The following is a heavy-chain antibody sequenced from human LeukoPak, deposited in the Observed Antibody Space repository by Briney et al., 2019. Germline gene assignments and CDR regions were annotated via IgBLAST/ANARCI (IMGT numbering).Heavy chain of an antibody. CDR2: ISGSGDST. D-gene: IGHD1-26*01. V-gene: IGHV3-23*01. Sequence: GGSLRLSCAASGFSFSSYAMSWVRQAPGKGLEWVSVISGSGDSTYYSDSVKGRFTISRDNSKNTLHLQMNSLRAEDTAVYYCAKDHVGRGGSYLAFVYWGQGTLVTVSS. CDR3: AKDHVGRGGSYLAFVY. J-gene: IGHJ4*02. CDR1: GFSFSSYA.